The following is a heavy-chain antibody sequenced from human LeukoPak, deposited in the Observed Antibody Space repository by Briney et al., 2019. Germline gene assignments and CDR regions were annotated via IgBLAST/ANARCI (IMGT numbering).Heavy chain of an antibody. CDR1: GYTFINYA. CDR3: ARGSSSDWPLEY. Sequence: ASVKVSCKASGYTFINYAIHWVRQAPGQRLEWMGWINPYNGDTEYSQKLQGRVTITKDTSASTAYMDLSTLRPEDTAVYYCARGSSSDWPLEYWGRGILVTVSS. V-gene: IGHV1-3*01. CDR2: INPYNGDT. J-gene: IGHJ4*02. D-gene: IGHD6-19*01.